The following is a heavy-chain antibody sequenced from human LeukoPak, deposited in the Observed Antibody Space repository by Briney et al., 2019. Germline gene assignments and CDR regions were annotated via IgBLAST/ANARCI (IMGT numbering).Heavy chain of an antibody. CDR1: GGSISSYY. Sequence: SETLSLTCTVSGGSISSYYWSWIRQPAGKGLEWIGRIYTSGSTNYNPSLKSRVTMSVDTSKNQFSLKLSSVTAADTAVYYCARDSASIWYEWAFDIWGQGTMVTVSS. V-gene: IGHV4-4*07. CDR2: IYTSGST. D-gene: IGHD6-13*01. CDR3: ARDSASIWYEWAFDI. J-gene: IGHJ3*02.